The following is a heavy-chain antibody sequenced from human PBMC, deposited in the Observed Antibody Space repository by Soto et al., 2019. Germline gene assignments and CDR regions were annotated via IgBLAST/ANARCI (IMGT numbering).Heavy chain of an antibody. CDR2: IYYSGST. Sequence: KTSETLSLTCTVSGGSISSYYWSWIRQPPGKGLEWIGYIYYSGSTNYNPSLKSRVTISVDTSKNQFSLKLSSVTAADTAVYYCASGSGTAYPFDIWGQGTMVTVSS. CDR3: ASGSGTAYPFDI. J-gene: IGHJ3*02. CDR1: GGSISSYY. V-gene: IGHV4-59*01. D-gene: IGHD3-10*01.